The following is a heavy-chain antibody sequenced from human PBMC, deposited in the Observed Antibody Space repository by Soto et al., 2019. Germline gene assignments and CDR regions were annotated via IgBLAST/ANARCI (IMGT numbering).Heavy chain of an antibody. CDR3: ARHHYYYYNMDV. V-gene: IGHV4-39*01. CDR1: GGSMTSSSYY. J-gene: IGHJ6*03. Sequence: PSETLSLTCTVSGGSMTSSSYYWGWIRQPPGKGLEWIGSVYNGGSTHYNASLKSRVAISVDTSKNQFFLNLSSVTAADTAVYYCARHHYYYYNMDVWGKGTTVT. CDR2: VYNGGST.